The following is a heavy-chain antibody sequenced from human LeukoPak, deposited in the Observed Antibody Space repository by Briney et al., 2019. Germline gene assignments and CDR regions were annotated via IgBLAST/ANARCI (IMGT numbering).Heavy chain of an antibody. D-gene: IGHD3-22*01. V-gene: IGHV4-59*01. Sequence: SETLSLTCTGAGGSFSSYYWSWVRQPPGKGLEWIGYIYYSGSNNYHPSLKSRVTISVDTSKNQFSLKLSSVTAADTAVYYCARGYDSGGYYLDYWGQGTLVTVSS. J-gene: IGHJ4*02. CDR1: GGSFSSYY. CDR3: ARGYDSGGYYLDY. CDR2: IYYSGSN.